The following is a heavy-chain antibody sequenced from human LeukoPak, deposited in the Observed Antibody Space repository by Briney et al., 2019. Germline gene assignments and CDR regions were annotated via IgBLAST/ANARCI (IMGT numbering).Heavy chain of an antibody. V-gene: IGHV3-21*01. J-gene: IGHJ3*02. Sequence: PGGSLRLSCAASGFTFSSYSMNWVRQAPGKGLEWVSCISSSSSYIYYADSVKGRFTISRDNAKNSLYLQMNSLRAEDTAVYYCARDQVEVAVAGKAFDIWGQGTMVTVSS. D-gene: IGHD6-19*01. CDR2: ISSSSSYI. CDR1: GFTFSSYS. CDR3: ARDQVEVAVAGKAFDI.